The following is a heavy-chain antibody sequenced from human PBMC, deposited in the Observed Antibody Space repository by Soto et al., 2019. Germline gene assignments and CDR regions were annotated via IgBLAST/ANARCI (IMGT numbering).Heavy chain of an antibody. CDR2: IYYSGST. J-gene: IGHJ3*02. CDR3: ACVTTATFLNGSFDI. CDR1: GGSISSYY. V-gene: IGHV4-59*01. Sequence: PSETLSLTCTVSGGSISSYYWSWIRQPPGKGLEWIGYIYYSGSTNYTPSLKSRVTISVDTSKNQFSLKLSSVTAADTAVYYCACVTTATFLNGSFDIWGPGTMGTGSS. D-gene: IGHD3-9*01.